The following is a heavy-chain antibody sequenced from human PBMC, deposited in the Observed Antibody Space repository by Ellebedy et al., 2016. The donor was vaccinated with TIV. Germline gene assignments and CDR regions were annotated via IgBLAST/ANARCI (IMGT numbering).Heavy chain of an antibody. J-gene: IGHJ6*02. CDR2: IKQDGSEK. CDR3: ARAAHFYSYGMDV. V-gene: IGHV3-7*01. Sequence: GGSLRLXCAGSGFTLGLYRMTWVRHAPGKGLEWVANIKQDGSEKYYVDSVKGRFTISRDNAKSSLSLQMNSLRAEDTAIYYCARAAHFYSYGMDVWGQGTTVTVSS. D-gene: IGHD2-21*01. CDR1: GFTLGLYR.